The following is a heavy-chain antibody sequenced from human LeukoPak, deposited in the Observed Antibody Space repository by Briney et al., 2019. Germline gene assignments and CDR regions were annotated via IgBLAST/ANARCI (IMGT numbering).Heavy chain of an antibody. CDR3: ARGGHYDPTHPYHYQYMDV. CDR1: GGSISNYY. J-gene: IGHJ6*03. D-gene: IGHD4-17*01. CDR2: IYSSGST. V-gene: IGHV4-4*07. Sequence: PSETLSLTCTVSGGSISNYYWSWIRQPAGKGLEWIGRIYSSGSTNYIKSLESRVTMSVDTSKNQFSLNLISVTAADTAVYFSARGGHYDPTHPYHYQYMDVWGKGTTVTVSS.